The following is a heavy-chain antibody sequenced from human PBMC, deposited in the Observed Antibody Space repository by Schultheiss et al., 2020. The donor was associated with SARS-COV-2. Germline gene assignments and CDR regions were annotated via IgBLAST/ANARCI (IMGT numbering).Heavy chain of an antibody. CDR3: ARCPYDILTGYYYHYFDY. CDR1: GYTFIDYY. J-gene: IGHJ4*02. D-gene: IGHD3-9*01. CDR2: INPNSGGT. Sequence: ASVKVSCKASGYTFIDYYIHWVRQAPGQGLEWMGWINPNSGGTNYAQKFQGWVTMTRDTSISTAYMELRSLRSDDTAVYYCARCPYDILTGYYYHYFDYWGQGTLVTVSS. V-gene: IGHV1-2*04.